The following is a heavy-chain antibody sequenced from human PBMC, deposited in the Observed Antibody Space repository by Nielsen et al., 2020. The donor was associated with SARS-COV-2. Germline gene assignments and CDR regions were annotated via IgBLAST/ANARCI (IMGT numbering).Heavy chain of an antibody. V-gene: IGHV3-20*04. CDR1: GFTFDDYG. D-gene: IGHD5-18*01. CDR2: IHWNGGSI. CDR3: ARDDRGYSYGYPFDY. Sequence: GESLKISCAASGFTFDDYGMTWVRQVPGKGLEWVSSIHWNGGSISYADSVKGRFAISRDNVRNSLYLQMNSLRAEDTAVYYCARDDRGYSYGYPFDYWGQGTLVTVSS. J-gene: IGHJ4*02.